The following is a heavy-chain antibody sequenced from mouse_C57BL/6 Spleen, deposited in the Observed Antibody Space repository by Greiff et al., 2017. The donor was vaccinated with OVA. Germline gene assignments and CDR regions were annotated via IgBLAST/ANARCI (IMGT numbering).Heavy chain of an antibody. Sequence: QVQLKQSGAELARPGASVKLSCKASGYTFTSYGISWVKQRTGQGLEWIGEIYPRSGNTYYNEKFKGKATLTADKSSSTAYMELRSLTSEDSAVYFCAREVGTGTWYFDVWGTGTTVTVSS. CDR3: AREVGTGTWYFDV. D-gene: IGHD4-1*01. J-gene: IGHJ1*03. CDR1: GYTFTSYG. V-gene: IGHV1-81*01. CDR2: IYPRSGNT.